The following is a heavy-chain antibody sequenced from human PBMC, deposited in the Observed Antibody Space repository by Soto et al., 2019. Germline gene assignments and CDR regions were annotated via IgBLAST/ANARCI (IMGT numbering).Heavy chain of an antibody. CDR1: GYTFTSYG. CDR2: ISASNGNT. D-gene: IGHD4-17*01. V-gene: IGHV1-18*01. Sequence: QVQLVQSGAEVKKPGASVKVSCKASGYTFTSYGISWVRQAPGHGLEWMGWISASNGNTNYAQKLQGRVTMTTDTSTSTAYMELRSLRSDDTAFYYCARDYGDYFRFTWHYWGQGTLVTVSS. J-gene: IGHJ4*02. CDR3: ARDYGDYFRFTWHY.